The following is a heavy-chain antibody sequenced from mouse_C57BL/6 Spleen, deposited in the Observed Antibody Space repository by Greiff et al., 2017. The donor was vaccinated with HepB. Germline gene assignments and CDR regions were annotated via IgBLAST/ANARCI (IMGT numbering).Heavy chain of an antibody. J-gene: IGHJ1*03. D-gene: IGHD4-1*01. Sequence: EVQVVESGGGLVQPGGSLKLSCAASGFTFSDYYMYWVRQTPEKRLEWVAYISNGGGSTYYPDTVKGRFTISRDNAKNTLYLQMSRLKSEDTAMYYCARPSNWDRWYFDVWGTGTTVTVSS. CDR3: ARPSNWDRWYFDV. CDR1: GFTFSDYY. CDR2: ISNGGGST. V-gene: IGHV5-12*01.